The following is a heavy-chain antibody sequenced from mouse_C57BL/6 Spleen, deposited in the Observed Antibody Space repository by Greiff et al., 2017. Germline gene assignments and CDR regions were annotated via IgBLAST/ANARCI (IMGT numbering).Heavy chain of an antibody. J-gene: IGHJ1*03. Sequence: EVKLMESEGGLVQPGSSMKLSCTASGFTFSDYYMAWVRQVPEKGLEWVANINYDGSSTYYLDSLKSRFIISRDNAKNILYLQMSSLKSEDTATYYCARGSATVAGFDVWGTGTTVTVSS. D-gene: IGHD1-1*01. CDR1: GFTFSDYY. CDR3: ARGSATVAGFDV. V-gene: IGHV5-16*01. CDR2: INYDGSST.